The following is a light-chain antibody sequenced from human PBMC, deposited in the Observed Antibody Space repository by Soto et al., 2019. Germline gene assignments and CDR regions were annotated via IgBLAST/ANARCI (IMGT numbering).Light chain of an antibody. CDR1: SSNIGSNS. V-gene: IGLV1-44*01. J-gene: IGLJ7*01. Sequence: QSVLTQPPSASGTPGQRVTISCSGSSSNIGSNSVNWYHQVAGTAPKLLIHSDNQRPSGVPDRFSGSKSGTSASLAISGLQSGDEADYYCATWDDDLSAAVFGGGTQLTVL. CDR3: ATWDDDLSAAV. CDR2: SDN.